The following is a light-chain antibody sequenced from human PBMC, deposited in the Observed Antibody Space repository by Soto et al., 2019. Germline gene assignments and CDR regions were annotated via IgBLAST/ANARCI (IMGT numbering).Light chain of an antibody. V-gene: IGLV1-40*01. J-gene: IGLJ3*02. CDR1: SSNIGAGYD. CDR2: GNS. Sequence: QSVLTQPPSVSGAPGQRVTMSCTGSSSNIGAGYDVHWYQQLPGTAPKLLIYGNSNRPSGVPYRFSGSKSGSTASLSITGLLAEDEADYYCQSYDSSLSGWVFGGGTKLTVL. CDR3: QSYDSSLSGWV.